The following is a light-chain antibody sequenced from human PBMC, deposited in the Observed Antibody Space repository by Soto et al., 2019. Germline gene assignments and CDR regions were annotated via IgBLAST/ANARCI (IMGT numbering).Light chain of an antibody. CDR3: QQRRNLLT. Sequence: EIVLTQSPATLSLSPGERATLSCRASQSLSNFLAWYQQKPGQAPRLLIYDASNRATGIPVRFSGSGSGTDFTHTISRLRHEEFAVYYCQQRRNLLTFGPGTTVETK. J-gene: IGKJ3*01. CDR1: QSLSNF. V-gene: IGKV3-11*01. CDR2: DAS.